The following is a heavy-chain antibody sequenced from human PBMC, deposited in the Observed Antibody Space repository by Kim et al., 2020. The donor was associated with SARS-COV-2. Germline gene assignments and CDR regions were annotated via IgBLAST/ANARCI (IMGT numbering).Heavy chain of an antibody. CDR2: VYHTGST. CDR3: ARHLISVPYYV. CDR1: GGSISSDYY. J-gene: IGHJ6*02. V-gene: IGHV4-39*01. Sequence: SETLSLTCTVSGGSISSDYYWGWIRQPPGKGMEWIASVYHTGSTYYYPSLKSRVTISVDPSKNHFSLRMNSVTAADTAVYYCARHLISVPYYVWGHGTTV. D-gene: IGHD6-19*01.